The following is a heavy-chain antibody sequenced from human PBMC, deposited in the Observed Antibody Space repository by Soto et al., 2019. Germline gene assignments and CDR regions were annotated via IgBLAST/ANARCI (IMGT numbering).Heavy chain of an antibody. V-gene: IGHV4-31*03. CDR2: ITGSP. D-gene: IGHD5-12*01. J-gene: IGHJ4*02. Sequence: QVQLQESGPGLVEPSQTLSLTCTVSGASGSSASYHWSWIRQHPGKGLEWIGYITGSPYYNPSLKSRVPISLDTSRNHFSLELSSVTAADTAVYYCATLTAGGSGRGYWGQGTLVTVSS. CDR1: GASGSSASYH. CDR3: ATLTAGGSGRGY.